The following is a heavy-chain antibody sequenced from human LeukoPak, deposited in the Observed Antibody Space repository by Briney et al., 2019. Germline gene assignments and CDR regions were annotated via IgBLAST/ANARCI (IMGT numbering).Heavy chain of an antibody. CDR2: ISYDGSNK. V-gene: IGHV3-30*03. D-gene: IGHD3-10*01. Sequence: GRSLRLSCAASGFTFSSYGMHWVRQAPGKGLEWGAVISYDGSNKYYADSVKGRCTISRDNSKNTLYLQMNSLRAEDTAVYYCARGPSRGFGELFRSGRYFDYWGQGSLVTVSS. CDR1: GFTFSSYG. J-gene: IGHJ4*02. CDR3: ARGPSRGFGELFRSGRYFDY.